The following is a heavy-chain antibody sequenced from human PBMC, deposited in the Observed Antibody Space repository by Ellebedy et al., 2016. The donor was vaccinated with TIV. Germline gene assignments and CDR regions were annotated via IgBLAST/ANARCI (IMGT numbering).Heavy chain of an antibody. V-gene: IGHV3-30*03. J-gene: IGHJ5*02. D-gene: IGHD6-13*01. CDR3: ARAPGIAAAGSFDP. Sequence: GGSLRLXXAASGFTFSSYGMHWVRQAPGKGLEWVAVISYDGSNKYYADSVKGRFTISRDNSKNTLYLQMNSLRAEDTAVYYCARAPGIAAAGSFDPWGQGTLVTVSS. CDR1: GFTFSSYG. CDR2: ISYDGSNK.